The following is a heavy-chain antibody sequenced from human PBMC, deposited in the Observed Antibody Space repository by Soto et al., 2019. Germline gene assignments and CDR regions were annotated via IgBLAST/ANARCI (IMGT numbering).Heavy chain of an antibody. CDR2: IFWDDDK. CDR3: AHSAQWTDYFDY. Sequence: QITLKESGPTLVKPKQTLTLTCNFSGFSLITNGVGVGWIRQPPGKALEWLALIFWDDDKHYSPSLMNRLTITKDTAKNQVVLTMPNMDPVDTATYYCAHSAQWTDYFDYWGQGTLVTVSS. V-gene: IGHV2-5*02. J-gene: IGHJ4*02. D-gene: IGHD6-19*01. CDR1: GFSLITNGVG.